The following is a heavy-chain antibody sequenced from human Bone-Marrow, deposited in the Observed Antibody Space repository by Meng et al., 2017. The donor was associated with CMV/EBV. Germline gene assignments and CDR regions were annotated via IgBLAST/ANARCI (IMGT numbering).Heavy chain of an antibody. Sequence: GGSLRLSCAASGFTFSSYAMSWVRQAPGKGLEWVSVIYSGGSTYYADSVKGRFTISRDNSKNTLYLQMNSLRAEDTAVYYCARDLRLYGMDVWGQGTTVTVSS. CDR3: ARDLRLYGMDV. CDR1: GFTFSSYA. CDR2: IYSGGST. V-gene: IGHV3-53*01. J-gene: IGHJ6*02.